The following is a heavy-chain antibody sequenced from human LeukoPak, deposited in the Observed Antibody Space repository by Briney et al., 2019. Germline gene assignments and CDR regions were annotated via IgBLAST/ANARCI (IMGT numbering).Heavy chain of an antibody. V-gene: IGHV4-39*01. CDR2: IYYSGST. CDR3: ARPRGWFGELGYFDY. D-gene: IGHD3-10*01. Sequence: SETLSLTCTVSGGSLSSSSYYWGWIRQPPGKGLEWIGSIYYSGSTYYNPSLKSRVTISVDTSKNQFSLKLSSVTAADTAVYYCARPRGWFGELGYFDYWGQGTLVTVSS. J-gene: IGHJ4*02. CDR1: GGSLSSSSYY.